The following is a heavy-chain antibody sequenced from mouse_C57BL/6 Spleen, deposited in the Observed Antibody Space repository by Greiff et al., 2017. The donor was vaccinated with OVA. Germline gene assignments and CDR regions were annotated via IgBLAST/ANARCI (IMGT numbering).Heavy chain of an antibody. Sequence: EVKLMESGAELVKPGASVKLSCTASGFNIKDYYMHWVKQRTEQGLEWIGRIDPEDGETKYAPKFQGKATITADTSSNTAYLQLSSLTSEDTAVYYCARSYYYGSSPYYFDYWGQGTTLTVSS. V-gene: IGHV14-2*01. J-gene: IGHJ2*01. D-gene: IGHD1-1*01. CDR1: GFNIKDYY. CDR2: IDPEDGET. CDR3: ARSYYYGSSPYYFDY.